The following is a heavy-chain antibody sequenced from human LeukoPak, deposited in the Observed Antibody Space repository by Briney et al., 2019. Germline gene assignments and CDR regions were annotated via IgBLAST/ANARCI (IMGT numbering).Heavy chain of an antibody. J-gene: IGHJ6*03. Sequence: ASVRVSCKASGYTFTGYYMHWVRQAPGEGLERMGWINPNSGGTNYTQKFQGRVTMTRDTSISTAYMELSRLRSDDTAVYYCARDSYSLAGYSSSWNTRAESYYYYMDVWGKGTTVTVSS. V-gene: IGHV1-2*02. CDR3: ARDSYSLAGYSSSWNTRAESYYYYMDV. CDR2: INPNSGGT. CDR1: GYTFTGYY. D-gene: IGHD6-13*01.